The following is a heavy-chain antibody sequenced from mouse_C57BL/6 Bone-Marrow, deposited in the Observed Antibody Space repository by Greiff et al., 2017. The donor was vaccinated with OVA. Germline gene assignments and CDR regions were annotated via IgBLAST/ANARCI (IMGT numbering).Heavy chain of an antibody. J-gene: IGHJ2*01. CDR1: GFTFTNYY. CDR3: ARYKGRVAVDYFDY. V-gene: IGHV7-3*01. D-gene: IGHD1-1*01. CDR2: IRNKPNGSTT. Sequence: EVKLVESGGGLVQPGDSLSLSCAASGFTFTNYYMSWVRQPPGKALEWLAFIRNKPNGSTTEYSASVKGRFTISRDNSQSILYLHMKSLRAEDSATYYCARYKGRVAVDYFDYWGPGTALTVSS.